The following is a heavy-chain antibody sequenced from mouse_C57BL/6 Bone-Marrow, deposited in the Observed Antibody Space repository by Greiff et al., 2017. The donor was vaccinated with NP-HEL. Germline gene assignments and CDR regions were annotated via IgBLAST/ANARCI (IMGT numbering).Heavy chain of an antibody. J-gene: IGHJ4*01. D-gene: IGHD2-5*01. CDR3: ARQNYYSNFYYYAMDY. CDR2: ISNGGGST. Sequence: VQLKESGGGLVQPGGSLKLSCAASGFTFSDYYMYWVRQTPEKRLEWVAYISNGGGSTYYPDTVKGRFTISRDNAKNTLYLQMSRLKSEDTAMYYCARQNYYSNFYYYAMDYWGQGTSVTVSS. CDR1: GFTFSDYY. V-gene: IGHV5-12*01.